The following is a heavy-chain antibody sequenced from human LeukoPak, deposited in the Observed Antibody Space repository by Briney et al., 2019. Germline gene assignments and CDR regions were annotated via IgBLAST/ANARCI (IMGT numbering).Heavy chain of an antibody. V-gene: IGHV3-23*01. J-gene: IGHJ4*02. CDR3: AKGDCSSTSCYPKDY. Sequence: GGSLRLSCAASGFIFSSYAMSWVRQAPGKGLEWVSGISGGGGRTNYADSVKGRFSISRDNSKNTLYLQMNSLRAEDTAVYYCAKGDCSSTSCYPKDYWGQGTLVTVSS. CDR1: GFIFSSYA. D-gene: IGHD2-2*01. CDR2: ISGGGGRT.